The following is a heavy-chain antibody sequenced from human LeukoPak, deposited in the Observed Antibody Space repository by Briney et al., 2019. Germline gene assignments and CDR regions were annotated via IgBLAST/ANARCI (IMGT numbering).Heavy chain of an antibody. CDR3: ARSPPFGELLYHFDY. V-gene: IGHV4-31*03. CDR2: IYYSGST. J-gene: IGHJ4*02. CDR1: GASISSGGYS. Sequence: TLSLACTVSGASISSGGYSWSWIRPHPGRGLEWIGYIYYSGSTYYSPSLKSRVTISVDTSKNHVSLKLSSVTAADTAVYYCARSPPFGELLYHFDYWGQGTLVTVSS. D-gene: IGHD3-10*01.